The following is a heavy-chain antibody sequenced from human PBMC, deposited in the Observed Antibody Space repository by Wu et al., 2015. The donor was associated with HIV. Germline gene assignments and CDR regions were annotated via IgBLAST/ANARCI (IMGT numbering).Heavy chain of an antibody. CDR3: ARDRPDYYDSSTYYYGSAFDI. Sequence: QVQLVQSGAEVKKPGASVKVSCKASGYTFTSNYMHWVRQAPGQGLEWMGIINPSGGSTSYAQKFQGRVTMTRDTSTSTVYVELSSLRSEDTAVYYCARDRPDYYDSSTYYYGSAFDIWAKGQWSPSLQ. V-gene: IGHV1-46*01. CDR2: INPSGGST. D-gene: IGHD3-22*01. CDR1: GYTFTSNY. J-gene: IGHJ3*02.